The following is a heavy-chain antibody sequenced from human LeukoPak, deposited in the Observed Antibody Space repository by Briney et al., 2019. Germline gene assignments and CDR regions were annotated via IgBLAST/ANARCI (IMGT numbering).Heavy chain of an antibody. Sequence: GGSLRLSCAASRFTFSTISINWVSQAPGKGLEWISYISSTSSSIYYADSVKGRFTISRDNAKNSLYLQISSRRAEDTAVYYCASSPYGRGWGSYFDYWGLGTLVTVSS. V-gene: IGHV3-48*01. D-gene: IGHD3-16*01. CDR3: ASSPYGRGWGSYFDY. CDR2: ISSTSSSI. J-gene: IGHJ4*02. CDR1: RFTFSTIS.